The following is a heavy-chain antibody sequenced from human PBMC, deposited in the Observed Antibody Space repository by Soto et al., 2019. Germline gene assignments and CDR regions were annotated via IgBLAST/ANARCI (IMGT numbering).Heavy chain of an antibody. D-gene: IGHD2-15*01. J-gene: IGHJ5*02. CDR2: IYHSGSN. CDR1: GGSISSGGYS. CDR3: ARGQVVAAHH. V-gene: IGHV4-30-2*01. Sequence: QLQLQESGSGLVKPSQPLSLTSAVSGGSISSGGYSWSWIRQPPGKGLEWIGYIYHSGSNYYNPSLKSRVTISVDRTKNQFSLKLSSVTAADTADYYCARGQVVAAHHWGQGTLVTVSS.